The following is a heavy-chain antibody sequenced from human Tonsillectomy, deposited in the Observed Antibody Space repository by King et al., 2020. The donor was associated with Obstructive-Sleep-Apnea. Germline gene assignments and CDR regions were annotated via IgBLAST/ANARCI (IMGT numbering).Heavy chain of an antibody. D-gene: IGHD1-26*01. V-gene: IGHV3-20*01. CDR2: INWNGGST. J-gene: IGHJ3*02. Sequence: GQLVQSGGGVVRPGVSLRLSCAASGFTFDDYDMSWVRQAPGKGLEWVSGINWNGGSTGYADTVKGRFTISRDNAKNSLYLQMNSLRDEDTALYHCARDSQGATWGAFVIWGQGTMVTVSS. CDR1: GFTFDDYD. CDR3: ARDSQGATWGAFVI.